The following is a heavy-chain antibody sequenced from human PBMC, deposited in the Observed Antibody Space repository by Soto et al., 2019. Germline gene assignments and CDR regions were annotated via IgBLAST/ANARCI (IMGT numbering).Heavy chain of an antibody. CDR2: IYWDDAK. V-gene: IGHV2-5*02. CDR3: AHAYGGRSLY. Sequence: QITLKESGPTLVKPTQTLTLTCTFSGFSISTSRVGVGWIRQPPGKALEWLAVIYWDDAKTYSPSLKSRLTITKDTSKNQVALTLTNMDPVDTATYYCAHAYGGRSLYWGQGTLVTVSS. D-gene: IGHD1-26*01. J-gene: IGHJ4*02. CDR1: GFSISTSRVG.